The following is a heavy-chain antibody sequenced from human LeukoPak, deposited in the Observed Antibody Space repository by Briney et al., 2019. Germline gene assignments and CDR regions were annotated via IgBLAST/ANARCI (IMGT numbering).Heavy chain of an antibody. Sequence: GGPLRLSCAASGFTHSSYEMIWARRAPGRGLEWVSYISTSGTTIYYADSVKGRFTISRDNAKNSLYLQMNSQRAEDTAVYYCARDVYLDYWGQGTLVTVSS. CDR2: ISTSGTTI. CDR1: GFTHSSYE. CDR3: ARDVYLDY. V-gene: IGHV3-48*03. J-gene: IGHJ4*02.